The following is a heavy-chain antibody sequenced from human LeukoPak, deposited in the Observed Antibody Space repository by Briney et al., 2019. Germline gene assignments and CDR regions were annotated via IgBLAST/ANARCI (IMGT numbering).Heavy chain of an antibody. D-gene: IGHD3-22*01. CDR1: GFTFSSYA. CDR3: ARVLDRGGYSLSVLRY. CDR2: ITGSGSNT. J-gene: IGHJ4*02. V-gene: IGHV3-23*01. Sequence: GGSLKLSCAASGFTFSSYAMSWVRQAPGKGLEWVSGITGSGSNTFYADSVKGRFTISRDNSKNTLYLQMNSLRAEDTAVYYCARVLDRGGYSLSVLRYWGQGTLVTVSS.